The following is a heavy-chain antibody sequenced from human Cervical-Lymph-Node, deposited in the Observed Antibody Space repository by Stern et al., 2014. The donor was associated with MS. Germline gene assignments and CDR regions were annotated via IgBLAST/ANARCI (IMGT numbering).Heavy chain of an antibody. CDR3: ASAYRAS. Sequence: EVQLVESGGGIVQPGGSLRISCVASGFNFRTFWMHWVRQGPGKGLEWVSRINGDGHVSTYADSVRGRFTLSRNNANNTMSLQLDNLRVEDTAIYYCASAYRASWGQGTLVTVST. D-gene: IGHD1-1*01. CDR1: GFNFRTFW. V-gene: IGHV3-74*02. J-gene: IGHJ4*02. CDR2: INGDGHVS.